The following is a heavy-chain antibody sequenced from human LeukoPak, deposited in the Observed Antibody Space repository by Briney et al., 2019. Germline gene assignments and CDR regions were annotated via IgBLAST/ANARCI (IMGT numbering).Heavy chain of an antibody. Sequence: SGTLSLTCAVSGGSISSSNWWSWVRQPPGKGLEWIGEIYHSGSTNYNPSLKSRVTISVDTSKNQFSLKLSSVTAADTAVYYCARSLPLLRDIVVVVAATRSTNWFDPWGQGTLVTVSS. CDR1: GGSISSSNW. J-gene: IGHJ5*02. D-gene: IGHD2-15*01. CDR2: IYHSGST. V-gene: IGHV4-4*02. CDR3: ARSLPLLRDIVVVVAATRSTNWFDP.